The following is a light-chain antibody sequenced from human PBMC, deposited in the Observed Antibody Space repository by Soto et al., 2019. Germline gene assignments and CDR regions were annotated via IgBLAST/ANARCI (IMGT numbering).Light chain of an antibody. V-gene: IGLV2-14*01. CDR1: SSDVGGYNY. Sequence: QSALTQPASVSGSPGQSITISCTGTSSDVGGYNYVSWYQHHPGKAPKLMIYEVSNRPSGVSNRFSGSKSGNTASLTISGLQAEDEADYYCSSYTSINSWVFGGGTQLTVL. CDR2: EVS. CDR3: SSYTSINSWV. J-gene: IGLJ3*02.